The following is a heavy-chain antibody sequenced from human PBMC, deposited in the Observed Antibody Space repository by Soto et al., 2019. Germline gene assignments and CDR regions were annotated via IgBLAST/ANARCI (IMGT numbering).Heavy chain of an antibody. CDR2: ISSSSSYI. V-gene: IGHV3-21*01. CDR1: GFTFSSYS. J-gene: IGHJ4*02. Sequence: PGGSLRLSCAASGFTFSSYSMNWVRQAPGKGLECVSSISSSSSYIYYADSVKGRFTISRDNAKNSLYLQMNSLRAEDTAVYYCARVRVLRFLEWLWSECDYWGQGTLVTVSS. CDR3: ARVRVLRFLEWLWSECDY. D-gene: IGHD3-3*01.